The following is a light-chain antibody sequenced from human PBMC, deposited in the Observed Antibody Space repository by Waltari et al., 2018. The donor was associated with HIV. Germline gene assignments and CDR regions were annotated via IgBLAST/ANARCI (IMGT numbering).Light chain of an antibody. Sequence: IVMTQSPDSLAVSLGERATINCKSSPSVLYSSNNKNYLAWYQQKPGQPPKLLIYWASTRESGVPDRFSGSGSGTDFTLTISSLQAEDVAVYYCQQYYSTPRTFGQGTKLEIK. CDR2: WAS. CDR3: QQYYSTPRT. V-gene: IGKV4-1*01. J-gene: IGKJ2*01. CDR1: PSVLYSSNNKNY.